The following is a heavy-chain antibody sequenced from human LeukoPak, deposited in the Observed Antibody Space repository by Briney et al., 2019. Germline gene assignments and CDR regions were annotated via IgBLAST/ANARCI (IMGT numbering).Heavy chain of an antibody. J-gene: IGHJ4*02. D-gene: IGHD2-15*01. V-gene: IGHV1-46*01. CDR2: INPSGDNT. CDR3: ARLPPSPPYCSGGSCHEELDY. CDR1: GYTFTNNF. Sequence: ASVKVSCKASGYTFTNNFMHWVRQAPGQGLEWIGIINPSGDNTWYAQKFQGRVTMTRDMATSTDYLEVSSLRAEDTAVYYCARLPPSPPYCSGGSCHEELDYWGQGTLVTVSS.